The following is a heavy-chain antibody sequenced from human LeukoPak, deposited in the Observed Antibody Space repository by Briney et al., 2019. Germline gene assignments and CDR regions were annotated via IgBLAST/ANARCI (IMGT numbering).Heavy chain of an antibody. J-gene: IGHJ6*03. Sequence: GGSLRLSCAASGFTFDDYAMHWVRQAPGKGLEWVSLISWDGGSTYYADSVKGRFTISRDNSKNSLYLQMNSLRAEDTALYYCAKDRMRKEYYCYMDVWGKGTTVTVSS. V-gene: IGHV3-43D*04. CDR1: GFTFDDYA. CDR2: ISWDGGST. CDR3: AKDRMRKEYYCYMDV.